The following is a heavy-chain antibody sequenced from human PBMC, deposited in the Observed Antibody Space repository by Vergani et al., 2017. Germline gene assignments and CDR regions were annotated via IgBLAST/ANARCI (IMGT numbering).Heavy chain of an antibody. CDR2: IYTSEST. J-gene: IGHJ4*02. Sequence: QLQLQESGPGLVKPSETLSLSCRVSGDSISRSHYYWSWIRQPAGKGLEWIGRIYTSESTNYNPSLKSRVTMSVDTSKNQFSLKLSSVTAADTAVYYCAREYSSSVGFLAYWGQGTLVTVSS. V-gene: IGHV4-4*07. CDR3: AREYSSSVGFLAY. CDR1: GDSISRSHYY. D-gene: IGHD6-6*01.